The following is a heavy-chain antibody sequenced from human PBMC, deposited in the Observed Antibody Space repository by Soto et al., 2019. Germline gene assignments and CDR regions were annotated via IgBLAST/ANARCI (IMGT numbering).Heavy chain of an antibody. V-gene: IGHV4-30-2*01. CDR3: ARGPLGRTVYFDY. J-gene: IGHJ4*02. CDR1: GGSISSGGYS. Sequence: SETLSLTCAVSGGSISSGGYSWSWIRQPPGKGLEWIGYIYHSGSTYYNPSLKSRVTISVDRSKNQFSLKLSSVTAADTAVYYCARGPLGRTVYFDYWGQGTLVTVSS. D-gene: IGHD1-26*01. CDR2: IYHSGST.